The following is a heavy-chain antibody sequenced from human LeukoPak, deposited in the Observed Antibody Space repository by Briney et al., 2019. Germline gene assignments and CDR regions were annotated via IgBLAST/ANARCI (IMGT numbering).Heavy chain of an antibody. CDR2: INHSGST. V-gene: IGHV4-34*01. D-gene: IGHD6-19*01. J-gene: IGHJ4*02. Sequence: SETLSLTCAVYGGSFSGYYWSWIRQPPGKGLEWIGEINHSGSTNYNPSLKSRVTMSIDKSKNQFFLRLTSVTAADTALYYCARKELYSGGRFSDNWGQGTQVTVSS. CDR3: ARKELYSGGRFSDN. CDR1: GGSFSGYY.